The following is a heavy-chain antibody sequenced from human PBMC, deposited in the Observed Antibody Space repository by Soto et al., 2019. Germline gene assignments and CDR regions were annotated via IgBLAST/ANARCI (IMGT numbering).Heavy chain of an antibody. Sequence: QVQLVQSGAEVKKPGSSVKVSCKASGGTFSSYAISWVRQAPGQGLEWMGGIIPIFGTANYAQKFQGRVTITADESTSTAYRELSSLRSEDTAVYYCAIAILSDNWNYLEADYWGQGTLVTVSS. D-gene: IGHD1-7*01. CDR3: AIAILSDNWNYLEADY. CDR1: GGTFSSYA. CDR2: IIPIFGTA. V-gene: IGHV1-69*01. J-gene: IGHJ4*02.